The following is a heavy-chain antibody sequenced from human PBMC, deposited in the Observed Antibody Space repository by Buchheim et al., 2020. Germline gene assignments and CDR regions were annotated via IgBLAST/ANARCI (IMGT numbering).Heavy chain of an antibody. Sequence: EVQLVESGGGLVQPGGSLRLSCAASGFTFSSYWMHWVRQAPGKGLVWVSRINSDGSSTSYADSVKGRFTISRDNAKNTLYLQMNSLRAEDTAVYYCARDMVRQPDDFRPTCGMDVWGQGTT. CDR3: ARDMVRQPDDFRPTCGMDV. CDR1: GFTFSSYW. V-gene: IGHV3-74*01. D-gene: IGHD3-3*01. CDR2: INSDGSST. J-gene: IGHJ6*02.